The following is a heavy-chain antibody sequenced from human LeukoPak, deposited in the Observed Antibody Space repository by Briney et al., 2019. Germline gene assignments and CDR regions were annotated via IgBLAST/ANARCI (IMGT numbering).Heavy chain of an antibody. CDR3: AKVDATYGSGSYYPWVY. CDR1: GFTVSSNY. Sequence: PGGSLRLSCAASGFTVSSNYMSWVRQAPGKGLEWVSVIYSGGSTYYADSVKGRFTISRDNSKNTLYLQMNTLRAEDTAVYYCAKVDATYGSGSYYPWVYWGQGTLVTVSS. J-gene: IGHJ4*02. V-gene: IGHV3-53*01. D-gene: IGHD3-10*01. CDR2: IYSGGST.